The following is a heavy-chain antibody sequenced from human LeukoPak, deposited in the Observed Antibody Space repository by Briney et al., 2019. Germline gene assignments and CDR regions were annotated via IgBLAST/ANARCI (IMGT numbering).Heavy chain of an antibody. J-gene: IGHJ4*02. Sequence: PGGSLRLSCAASGFTFRNYGMDWVRQAPGKGLEWVAATSYDGSNKHYADSVKGRFIVPRDNSKNTVYLQMDSLRPEDTAVYYCAKRGEFSGSDYYYFDYWGQGTMVTVSS. CDR3: AKRGEFSGSDYYYFDY. CDR1: GFTFRNYG. CDR2: TSYDGSNK. V-gene: IGHV3-30*18. D-gene: IGHD2-21*02.